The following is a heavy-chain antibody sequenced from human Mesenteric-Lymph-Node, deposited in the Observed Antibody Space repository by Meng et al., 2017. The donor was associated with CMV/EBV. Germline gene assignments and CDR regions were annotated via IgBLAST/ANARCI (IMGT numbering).Heavy chain of an antibody. Sequence: ASVKVSCKASGYTFTSYYMNWVRQAPGQGLEWMGIINPSGGSTSYAQKFQGRVTMTRDTSTSTVYMELSSLRSEDTAVYYCAIRLVATTNFDYWGQGTLVTVSS. CDR1: GYTFTSYY. CDR2: INPSGGST. J-gene: IGHJ4*02. CDR3: AIRLVATTNFDY. D-gene: IGHD5-12*01. V-gene: IGHV1-46*01.